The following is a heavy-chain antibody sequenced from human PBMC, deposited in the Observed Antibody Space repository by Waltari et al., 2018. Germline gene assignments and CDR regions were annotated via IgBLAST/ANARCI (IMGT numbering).Heavy chain of an antibody. Sequence: QLQLQESGPGLVKPSETLSLTCTVSGGSLSRSNYYWAWFRQPPGKGLDWIASIHHSGSTYYNPSLKSRVTISVDTSKNQFSLKLTSVTAADTAVYYCARIYGSGSPIPSVDYWGQGTLVTVSS. CDR2: IHHSGST. D-gene: IGHD3-10*01. J-gene: IGHJ4*02. V-gene: IGHV4-39*01. CDR1: GGSLSRSNYY. CDR3: ARIYGSGSPIPSVDY.